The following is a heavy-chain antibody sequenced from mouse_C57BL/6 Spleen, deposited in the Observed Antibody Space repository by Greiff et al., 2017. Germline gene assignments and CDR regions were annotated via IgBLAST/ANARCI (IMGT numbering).Heavy chain of an antibody. J-gene: IGHJ4*01. CDR2: IWSGGST. CDR3: ARTGTDYAMDY. D-gene: IGHD4-1*01. Sequence: VQLQQSGPGLVQPSQSLSITCTVSGFSLTSYGVHWVRQSPGKGLEWLGVIWSGGSTDYHAAFISRLSISKDNSKSQVFFKMNSLQADDTAIYYCARTGTDYAMDYWGQGTSVTVSS. CDR1: GFSLTSYG. V-gene: IGHV2-2*01.